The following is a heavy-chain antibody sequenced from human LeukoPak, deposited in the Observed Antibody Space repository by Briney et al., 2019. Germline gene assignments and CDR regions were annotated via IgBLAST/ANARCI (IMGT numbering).Heavy chain of an antibody. V-gene: IGHV4-31*03. CDR3: ARGQRTLSDAFDI. CDR1: GGSIGSGGYY. D-gene: IGHD1-1*01. CDR2: IYYSGST. J-gene: IGHJ3*02. Sequence: SETLSLTCTVSGGSIGSGGYYWSWIRQHPGKGLEWIGYIYYSGSTYYNPSLKSRVTISVDTSKNQFSLKLSSVTAADTAVYYCARGQRTLSDAFDIWGQGTIVTVSS.